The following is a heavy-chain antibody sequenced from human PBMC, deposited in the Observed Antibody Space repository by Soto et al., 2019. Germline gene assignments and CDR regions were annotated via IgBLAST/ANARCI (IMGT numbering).Heavy chain of an antibody. CDR1: GGSISSSTYY. V-gene: IGHV4-61*01. CDR3: ARAEWLGDFDY. D-gene: IGHD6-19*01. Sequence: SETLSLTCTVSGGSISSSTYYWSWIRQPPGKGLEWIGYIYYSGSTNYNPSLKSRVTISVDTSKNQFSLKLSSVTAADTAVYYCARAEWLGDFDYWGQGTLVTVSS. J-gene: IGHJ4*02. CDR2: IYYSGST.